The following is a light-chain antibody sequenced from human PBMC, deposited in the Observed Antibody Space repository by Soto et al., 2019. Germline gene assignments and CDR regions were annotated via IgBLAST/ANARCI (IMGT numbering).Light chain of an antibody. J-gene: IGKJ1*01. V-gene: IGKV3-15*01. CDR2: FAS. CDR1: RNFISN. CDR3: QQYYTWPRGT. Sequence: EIVMTQSPGTLSVSPGKSVTLSCRANRNFISNFTWYQQKPGQAPRLLIFFASTTATGIPDRFSVSGSGTDFTVTISSLQSVDFGVYYGQQYYTWPRGTFGQGTKVDIK.